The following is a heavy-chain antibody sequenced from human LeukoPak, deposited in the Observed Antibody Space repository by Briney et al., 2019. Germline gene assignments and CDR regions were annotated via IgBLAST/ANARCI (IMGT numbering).Heavy chain of an antibody. Sequence: SETLSLTCTVSGGSISSYYWSWIRQPPGKGLEWIGYIYYSGSTNYNPSLKSRVTISVDTSKNRFSLKLSSVTAADTAVYYCARGSARGLLWFGELSKGDYGMDVWGQGTTVTVSS. CDR2: IYYSGST. CDR1: GGSISSYY. J-gene: IGHJ6*02. CDR3: ARGSARGLLWFGELSKGDYGMDV. V-gene: IGHV4-59*01. D-gene: IGHD3-10*01.